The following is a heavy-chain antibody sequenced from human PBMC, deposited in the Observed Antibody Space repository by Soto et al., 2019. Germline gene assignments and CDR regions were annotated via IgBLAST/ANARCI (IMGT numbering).Heavy chain of an antibody. CDR3: ASKRTEYSSTYGMDV. CDR2: IDPSDSYT. CDR1: GYSFTSYW. V-gene: IGHV5-10-1*01. D-gene: IGHD6-6*01. J-gene: IGHJ6*02. Sequence: PGESLKISCKGSGYSFTSYWISWVRQMPGEGLEWMGRIDPSDSYTNYSPSFQGHVTISADKSISTAYLQWSSLKASDTAMYYCASKRTEYSSTYGMDVWGQGTTVTVSS.